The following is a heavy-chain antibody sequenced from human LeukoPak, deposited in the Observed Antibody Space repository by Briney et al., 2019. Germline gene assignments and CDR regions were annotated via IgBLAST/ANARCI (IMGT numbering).Heavy chain of an antibody. CDR1: GYTFTGYY. J-gene: IGHJ6*02. CDR3: ARWTRYYYYGMDV. D-gene: IGHD3/OR15-3a*01. CDR2: INPNSGGT. V-gene: IGHV1-2*02. Sequence: ASVKVSCEASGYTFTGYYMHWVRQAPGQGLEWMGWINPNSGGTNYAQKFQGRVTMTRDTSISTAYMELSRLRSDDTAVYYCARWTRYYYYGMDVWGQGTTVTVSS.